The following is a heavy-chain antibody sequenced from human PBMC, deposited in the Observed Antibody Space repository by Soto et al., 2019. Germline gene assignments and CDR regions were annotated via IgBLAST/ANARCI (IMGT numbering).Heavy chain of an antibody. CDR3: AKGAVTSSLDYFNY. V-gene: IGHV3-30*18. Sequence: QVQLVESGGGVVQPGRSLRLSCAASGFTFSSYGMHWVRQAPGKGLEWVAIISYDGSEKYYAGSVKGRFTISRDNSKKTLYLEMNSLRAEDTAVYYCAKGAVTSSLDYFNYWGRGTLVTVSS. CDR1: GFTFSSYG. J-gene: IGHJ4*02. CDR2: ISYDGSEK. D-gene: IGHD4-17*01.